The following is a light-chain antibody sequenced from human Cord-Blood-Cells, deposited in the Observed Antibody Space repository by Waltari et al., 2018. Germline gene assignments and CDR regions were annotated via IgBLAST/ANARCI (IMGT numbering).Light chain of an antibody. CDR2: AAS. Sequence: AIRMTQSPSSFSASTGDRVTITCRASQGISSYLAWYQQKPGKAPKLLIYAASTLQSWVPSRFSGSGSGTDFTLTISCLQSEEFATYYCQQYYRYPQITFGQGTRLEIK. CDR3: QQYYRYPQIT. J-gene: IGKJ5*01. CDR1: QGISSY. V-gene: IGKV1-8*01.